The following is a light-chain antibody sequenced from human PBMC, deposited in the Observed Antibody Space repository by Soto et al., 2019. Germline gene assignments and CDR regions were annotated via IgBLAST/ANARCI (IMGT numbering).Light chain of an antibody. CDR2: GAS. V-gene: IGKV1-39*01. CDR3: QRSYSSPSWT. J-gene: IGKJ4*02. Sequence: DIQMTQSPSSLSASVGARVTITCRASQSIRTSLNWYQQKPGQAPKLLIYGASGLQSWVPSRVTGSGSGTDFTLLISSLQPEEFSTYYGQRSYSSPSWTFGAATKVEIK. CDR1: QSIRTS.